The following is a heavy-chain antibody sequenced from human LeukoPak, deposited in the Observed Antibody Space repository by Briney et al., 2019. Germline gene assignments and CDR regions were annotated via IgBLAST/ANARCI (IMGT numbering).Heavy chain of an antibody. Sequence: GGSLRLSCTASGFTFSSVWMTWVRQAPGKRLEWVGRIKSRTDGETTDYAAPVKGRFSISRDDSENTLYLQMNSLKNEDTAVYFCTTVHGAGPVNFDYWGQGSLVTVSS. J-gene: IGHJ4*02. CDR3: TTVHGAGPVNFDY. CDR2: IKSRTDGETT. CDR1: GFTFSSVW. D-gene: IGHD3-16*01. V-gene: IGHV3-15*01.